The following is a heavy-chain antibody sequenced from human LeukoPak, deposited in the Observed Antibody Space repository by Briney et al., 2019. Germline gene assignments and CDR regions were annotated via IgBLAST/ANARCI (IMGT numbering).Heavy chain of an antibody. CDR3: ARSLLVFGYGDY. Sequence: PGGSLRLSRAASGFTFSSYAMHWVRQAPGKGLEWVAVISYDGSNKYYADSVKGRFTISRDNSKNTLYLQMNSLRAEDTAVYYCARSLLVFGYGDYWGQGTLVTVSS. CDR2: ISYDGSNK. J-gene: IGHJ4*02. D-gene: IGHD5-12*01. V-gene: IGHV3-30-3*01. CDR1: GFTFSSYA.